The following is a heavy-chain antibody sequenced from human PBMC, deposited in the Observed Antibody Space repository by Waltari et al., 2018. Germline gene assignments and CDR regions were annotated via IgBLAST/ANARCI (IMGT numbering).Heavy chain of an antibody. J-gene: IGHJ4*02. V-gene: IGHV4-39*07. Sequence: QLQLQESGPGLVKPSETLSLTCTVSGGSISSSSYYWGWIRQPPGRGLEWIGSIYYSGSTYYNPSLKSRVTISVDTSKNQFSLKLSSVTAADTAVYYCARDTVTKYYFDYWGQGTLVTVSS. D-gene: IGHD4-4*01. CDR3: ARDTVTKYYFDY. CDR1: GGSISSSSYY. CDR2: IYYSGST.